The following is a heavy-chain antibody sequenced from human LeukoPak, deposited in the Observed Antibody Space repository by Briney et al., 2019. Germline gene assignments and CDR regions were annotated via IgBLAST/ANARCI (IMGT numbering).Heavy chain of an antibody. V-gene: IGHV3-48*04. D-gene: IGHD2-15*01. CDR1: GFTFSNYS. J-gene: IGHJ4*02. CDR3: ARNYCSGPKFSFIAS. CDR2: ITSSSTV. Sequence: GGSLRLSCAASGFTFSNYSMNWVRQAPGKGLEWVSYITSSSTVYYAGSVKGRFTISRDNAKNSLFLQMNSLRAEDTAVYYCARNYCSGPKFSFIASWAQGALVTVSS.